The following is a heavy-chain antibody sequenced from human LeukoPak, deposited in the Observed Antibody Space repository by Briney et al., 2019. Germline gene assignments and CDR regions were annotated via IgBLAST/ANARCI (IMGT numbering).Heavy chain of an antibody. CDR3: ARADTVHQYYFDY. CDR2: ISSSSSYI. V-gene: IGHV3-21*01. CDR1: GFTFSSYS. J-gene: IGHJ4*02. Sequence: PGGSLRLSCAASGFTFSSYSMNWVRQAPGKGLEWVSSISSSSSYIYYADSVKGRFTISRDNAKNSLYLQMNSLRAEDTAVYYCARADTVHQYYFDYWGQGTLVTVSS. D-gene: IGHD4-11*01.